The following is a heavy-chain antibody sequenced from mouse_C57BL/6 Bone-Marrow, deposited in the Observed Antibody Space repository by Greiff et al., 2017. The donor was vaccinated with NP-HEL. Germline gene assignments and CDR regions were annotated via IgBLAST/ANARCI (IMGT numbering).Heavy chain of an antibody. CDR2: INPGSGGT. V-gene: IGHV1-54*01. J-gene: IGHJ4*01. CDR1: GYAFTTYL. CDR3: ARRSGRSYGYAMDY. Sequence: QVQLQQSGAELVRPGTSVKVSCKASGYAFTTYLIEWVKQRPGQGLEWIGVINPGSGGTNYNEKFKGKATLTAEKSSSTAYMQLSSLTSEDSAVYFCARRSGRSYGYAMDYWGQGTSVTVSS. D-gene: IGHD2-10*02.